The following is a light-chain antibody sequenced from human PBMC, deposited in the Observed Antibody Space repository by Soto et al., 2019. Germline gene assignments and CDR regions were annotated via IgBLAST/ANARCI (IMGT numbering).Light chain of an antibody. J-gene: IGLJ2*01. CDR1: SSNIRVKR. Sequence: QSVLTQPPSASGTPGQRVTISCSGSSSNIRVKRVNWYQQLPGPAPKLLMYNNNQRPSGVPDRFSGSESGASASLAISGLQSEDEADYYCAAWDDNLNGVVFGGGTKLTVL. CDR2: NNN. CDR3: AAWDDNLNGVV. V-gene: IGLV1-44*01.